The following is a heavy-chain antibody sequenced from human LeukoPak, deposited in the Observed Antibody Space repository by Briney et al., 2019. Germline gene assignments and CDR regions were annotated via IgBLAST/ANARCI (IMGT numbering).Heavy chain of an antibody. J-gene: IGHJ6*02. D-gene: IGHD6-19*01. CDR3: AGVVGAVAAYYYYGMDV. Sequence: ASVKVSWKASGYTFTSYDINWVRQATGQGLEWMGCMNPNSGNTGYAQKFQGRVTMTRNTSISTAYMKLSSLRSEDTAVYYCAGVVGAVAAYYYYGMDVWGQGTTVTVSS. CDR2: MNPNSGNT. V-gene: IGHV1-8*01. CDR1: GYTFTSYD.